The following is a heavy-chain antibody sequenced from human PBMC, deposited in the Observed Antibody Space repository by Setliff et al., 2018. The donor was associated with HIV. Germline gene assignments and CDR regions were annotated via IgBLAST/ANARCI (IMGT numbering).Heavy chain of an antibody. D-gene: IGHD3-16*02. CDR2: IYTSGST. CDR3: ARVSYDYVWGSYRYTPYYYYYMDV. Sequence: SETLSLTCAVYGASISSYYWSWIRQPPGKGLEWIGYIYTSGSTNYNPSLKSRITISIDTSKSQFSLKLTSVAAADTAVYYCARVSYDYVWGSYRYTPYYYYYMDVWGKGTTVTVSS. J-gene: IGHJ6*03. V-gene: IGHV4-4*09. CDR1: GASISSYY.